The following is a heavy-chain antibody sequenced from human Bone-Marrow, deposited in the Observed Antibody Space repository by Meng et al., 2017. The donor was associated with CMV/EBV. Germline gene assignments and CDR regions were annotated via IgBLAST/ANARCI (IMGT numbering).Heavy chain of an antibody. Sequence: ASVKVSCKTSGYTFTDYGVVRVRQAPGQGLEWMGWISGYSGKTKYAEEFQGRVSLTADTSTRTAYLELRSLRSDDTAMYYCARLRGIAPAGRYDNWGQGTPVTVSS. CDR2: ISGYSGKT. D-gene: IGHD6-13*01. CDR1: GYTFTDYG. V-gene: IGHV1-18*01. J-gene: IGHJ4*02. CDR3: ARLRGIAPAGRYDN.